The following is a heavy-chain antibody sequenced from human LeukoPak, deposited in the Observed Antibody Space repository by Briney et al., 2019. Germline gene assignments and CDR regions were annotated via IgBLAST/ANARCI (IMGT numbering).Heavy chain of an antibody. J-gene: IGHJ4*02. Sequence: PSETLSLTCTVSGGSISSYYWSWIRQPPGKGLEWIGYIYYSGSTNYNPSLKSRVTISVDTSKNQFSLKLSSVTAADTAVYYCARDLQEGFFDYWGQGTLVTVSS. CDR3: ARDLQEGFFDY. CDR2: IYYSGST. CDR1: GGSISSYY. V-gene: IGHV4-59*01.